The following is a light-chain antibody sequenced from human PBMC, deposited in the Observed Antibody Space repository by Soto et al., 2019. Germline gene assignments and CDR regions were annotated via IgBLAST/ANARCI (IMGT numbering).Light chain of an antibody. CDR3: QQYKSWWT. J-gene: IGKJ2*02. CDR2: KAS. V-gene: IGKV1-5*03. CDR1: QSISSW. Sequence: DIQMTQSPSTLSASVGDRVTITCRASQSISSWLAWYQQKPGKAPKLLIYKASSLESGVPSRFSGRGSGTEFTLTISSLQPDDFATYYCQQYKSWWTFGQGTKLEIK.